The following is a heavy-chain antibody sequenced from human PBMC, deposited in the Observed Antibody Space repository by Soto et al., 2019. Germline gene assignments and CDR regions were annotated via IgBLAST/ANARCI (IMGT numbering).Heavy chain of an antibody. J-gene: IGHJ4*02. D-gene: IGHD1-7*01. CDR1: GFTFSSYS. V-gene: IGHV3-21*01. Sequence: PGGSLRLSCAASGFTFSSYSMNWVRQAPGKGLEWVSSISSSSSYIYYADSVKGRFTISRDNAKNSLYLQMNSLRAEDTAVYYCARDRLSPITGTTVTPPYFDYWGQGTLVTVS. CDR2: ISSSSSYI. CDR3: ARDRLSPITGTTVTPPYFDY.